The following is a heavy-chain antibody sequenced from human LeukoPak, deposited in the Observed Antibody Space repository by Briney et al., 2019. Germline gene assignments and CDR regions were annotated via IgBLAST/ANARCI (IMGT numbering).Heavy chain of an antibody. Sequence: SETLSLTCAVYGGSFSGYYWSWIRQPPGKGLEWIGEINHSGSTNYNPSLKSRVTISVDTSKNQFSLKLSSVTAADTAVYYCARDTYYYGSGSYWGTNWFDPWGQGTLVTVSS. CDR3: ARDTYYYGSGSYWGTNWFDP. V-gene: IGHV4-34*01. CDR2: INHSGST. D-gene: IGHD3-10*01. CDR1: GGSFSGYY. J-gene: IGHJ5*02.